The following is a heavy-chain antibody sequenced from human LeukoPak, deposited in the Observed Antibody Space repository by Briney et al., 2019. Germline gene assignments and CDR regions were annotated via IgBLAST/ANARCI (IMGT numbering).Heavy chain of an antibody. CDR3: ASRFGTGNLNWFDP. V-gene: IGHV5-51*04. D-gene: IGHD3-10*01. CDR2: TYLRDSQT. J-gene: IGHJ5*02. CDR1: GFTFTSDW. Sequence: GESLKISFKVSGFTFTSDWIAWVRQPPGKGLEWMGITYLRDSQTRYSPSFQGQVTISVDKPTTTAYLQWRSLEASDTAMYYCASRFGTGNLNWFDPWGQGTLVTVSS.